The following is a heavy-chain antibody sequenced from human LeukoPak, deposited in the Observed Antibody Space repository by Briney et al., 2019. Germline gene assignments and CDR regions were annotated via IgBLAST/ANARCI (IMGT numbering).Heavy chain of an antibody. V-gene: IGHV1-2*02. CDR1: GYTFTGYY. CDR2: INPNSGGT. J-gene: IGHJ6*03. Sequence: ASVKVSCKASGYTFTGYYMHWVRQAPGQGLEWMGWINPNSGGTNYAQKFQGRVTMTRDTSISTAYMELSRLRSDDTAVYYCARVPDYYYYMDVWGKGTTVTVSS. CDR3: ARVPDYYYYMDV.